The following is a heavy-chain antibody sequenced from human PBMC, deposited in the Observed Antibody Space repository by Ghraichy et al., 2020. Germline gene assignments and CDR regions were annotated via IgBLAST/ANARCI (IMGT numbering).Heavy chain of an antibody. Sequence: GGSLRLSCAASGFTFSSYWMSWVRQAPGKGLEWVANIKQDGSEKYYVDSVKGRFTISRDNAKNSLYLQMNSLRAEDTAVYYCARDLAYCGGDCFIHDYWGQGTLVTVSS. V-gene: IGHV3-7*04. CDR1: GFTFSSYW. J-gene: IGHJ4*02. D-gene: IGHD2-21*02. CDR3: ARDLAYCGGDCFIHDY. CDR2: IKQDGSEK.